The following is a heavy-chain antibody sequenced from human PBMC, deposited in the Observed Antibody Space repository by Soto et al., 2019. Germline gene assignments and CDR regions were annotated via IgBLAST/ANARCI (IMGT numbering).Heavy chain of an antibody. J-gene: IGHJ6*02. D-gene: IGHD1-1*01. CDR1: GFTFSNNA. Sequence: QVQLVESGGGVVQPGRSLRLSCAASGFTFSNNAMDWVRQAPGKGLEWVAVISYDGSNKYIAESVKGRFTISRDNSKNTRFLQMNSLRAADTAVYYCARGTTTSAFSAMDVWGQGTTVTVSS. CDR3: ARGTTTSAFSAMDV. CDR2: ISYDGSNK. V-gene: IGHV3-30-3*01.